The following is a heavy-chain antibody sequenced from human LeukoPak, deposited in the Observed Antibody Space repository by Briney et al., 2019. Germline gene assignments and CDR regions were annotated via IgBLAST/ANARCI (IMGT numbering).Heavy chain of an antibody. Sequence: GESLKISCKGSGYTFNTYWVGWVRQMPGKGLERIGIIYPGDSDIRYSPSFRGQVTISADKSSSTAYLQWSSLKASDTAMYYCARRDVSAWYYFDYWGQGTLVTVSS. CDR1: GYTFNTYW. CDR2: IYPGDSDI. V-gene: IGHV5-51*01. CDR3: ARRDVSAWYYFDY. J-gene: IGHJ4*02. D-gene: IGHD6-19*01.